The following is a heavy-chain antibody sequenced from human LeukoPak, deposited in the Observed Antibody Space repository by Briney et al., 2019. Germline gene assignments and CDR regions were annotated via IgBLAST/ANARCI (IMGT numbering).Heavy chain of an antibody. V-gene: IGHV3-53*04. CDR1: GFTFSSYA. J-gene: IGHJ4*02. CDR3: AAHVDTALYYFDY. CDR2: IYSGGST. D-gene: IGHD5-18*01. Sequence: AGGSLRLSCAASGFTFSSYAMSWVRQAPGKGLEWVSVIYSGGSTYYADSVKGRFTISRHNSKNTLYLQMNSLRAEDTAVYYCAAHVDTALYYFDYWGQGTLVTVSS.